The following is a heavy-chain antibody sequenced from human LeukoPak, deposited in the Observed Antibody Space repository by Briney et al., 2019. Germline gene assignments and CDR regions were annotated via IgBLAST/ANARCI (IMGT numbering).Heavy chain of an antibody. Sequence: ASVKVSCKASGYTFTGYYMHWVRQAPGQGLEWMGWINPNSGGTNYAQKFQGRVTMTRDTSISTAYVELSRLRSDDTAVYYCARAQLMVYATGYYYGMDVWGQGTTVTVSS. J-gene: IGHJ6*02. D-gene: IGHD2-8*01. V-gene: IGHV1-2*02. CDR1: GYTFTGYY. CDR2: INPNSGGT. CDR3: ARAQLMVYATGYYYGMDV.